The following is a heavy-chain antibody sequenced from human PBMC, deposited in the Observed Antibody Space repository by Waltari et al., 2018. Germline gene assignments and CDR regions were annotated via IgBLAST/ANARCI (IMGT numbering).Heavy chain of an antibody. D-gene: IGHD6-13*01. CDR1: GSTFTGYY. CDR3: ARGEDGYDYGDY. CDR2: INPNSGGT. V-gene: IGHV1-2*06. Sequence: QVPLVQSGAEVKKPGASVKVSCKASGSTFTGYYRHWVRQAPGQGLEWMGRINPNSGGTNYAQKFQGRVTMTRDTSISTAYMELSRLRSDDTAVYYCARGEDGYDYGDYWGQGTLVTVSS. J-gene: IGHJ4*02.